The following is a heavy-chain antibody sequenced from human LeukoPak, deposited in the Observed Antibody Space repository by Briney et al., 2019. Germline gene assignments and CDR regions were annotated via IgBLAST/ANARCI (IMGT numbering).Heavy chain of an antibody. CDR1: GGSISSTSHY. D-gene: IGHD5-18*01. CDR2: IYYSGST. J-gene: IGHJ4*02. Sequence: SETLSLTCTVSGGSISSTSHYWGWIRQPPGKGLEWIGSIYYSGSTYYNPFLKSRVTISVDTSKNQFSLKLSSVTAADTAVYYCARSDIAMVIAYWGQGTLVTVSS. CDR3: ARSDIAMVIAY. V-gene: IGHV4-39*01.